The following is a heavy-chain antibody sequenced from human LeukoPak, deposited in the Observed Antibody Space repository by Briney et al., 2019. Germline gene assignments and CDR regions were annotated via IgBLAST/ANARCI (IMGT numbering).Heavy chain of an antibody. Sequence: PGGSLRLSCAASGFTFTSYSMHWVRQAPGKGLEWVSTITKSGDTTYYVDSVKGRFTISRDNSKNTLYLQMSSLRAEDTAKYYCTKDYCGRFCSAVWGQGTTVTVSS. D-gene: IGHD3-3*01. CDR2: ITKSGDTT. CDR1: GFTFTSYS. J-gene: IGHJ6*02. V-gene: IGHV3-23*01. CDR3: TKDYCGRFCSAV.